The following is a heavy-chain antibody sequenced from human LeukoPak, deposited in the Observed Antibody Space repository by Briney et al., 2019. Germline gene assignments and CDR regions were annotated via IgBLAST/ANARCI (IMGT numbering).Heavy chain of an antibody. CDR1: GGSFSGYY. CDR3: ARGCRITTFGVVISHSTFDY. J-gene: IGHJ4*02. CDR2: INHSGST. V-gene: IGHV4-34*01. Sequence: PSETLSLTCAVYGGSFSGYYWSWIRQPPGKGLEWIGEINHSGSTNYNPSLKSRVTISVDTSKNQFSLKLSSVTAADTAVYYCARGCRITTFGVVISHSTFDYWGQGTLVTVSS. D-gene: IGHD3-3*01.